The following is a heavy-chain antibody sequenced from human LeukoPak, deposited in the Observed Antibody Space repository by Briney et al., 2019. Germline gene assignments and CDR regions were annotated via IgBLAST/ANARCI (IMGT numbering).Heavy chain of an antibody. J-gene: IGHJ6*03. Sequence: ASVKVSCKASGYTFTSYDINWVRQATGQGLEWMGWINPNSGGTNYAQKFQGRVTMTRDTSISTAYMELSRLRSDDTAVYYCARDPGYSSGWLPFSYYYYYYMDVWGKGTTVTVSS. CDR3: ARDPGYSSGWLPFSYYYYYYMDV. CDR2: INPNSGGT. CDR1: GYTFTSYD. D-gene: IGHD6-19*01. V-gene: IGHV1-2*02.